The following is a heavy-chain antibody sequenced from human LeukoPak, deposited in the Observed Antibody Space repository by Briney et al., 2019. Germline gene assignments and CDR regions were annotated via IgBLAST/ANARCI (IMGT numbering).Heavy chain of an antibody. CDR3: ARSPLRGYDSSGYYYLYDY. J-gene: IGHJ4*02. Sequence: GASVKVSCTASGGTFSSYAISWVRQAPGQGLEWMGGIIPIFGTANYAQKFQGRVTITADESTSTAYMELSSLRSEDTAVYYCARSPLRGYDSSGYYYLYDYWGQGTLVTVSS. D-gene: IGHD3-22*01. CDR1: GGTFSSYA. CDR2: IIPIFGTA. V-gene: IGHV1-69*13.